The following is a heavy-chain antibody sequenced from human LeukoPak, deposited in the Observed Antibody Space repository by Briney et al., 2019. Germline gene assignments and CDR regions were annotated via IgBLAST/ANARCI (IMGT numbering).Heavy chain of an antibody. CDR3: ARGNLGRWLQLLAGGSGMDV. Sequence: ASVKVSCKASGYTFTSYGISWVRQAPGQGLEWMGWISAYTGNTNYAQKLQGRVTMTTDTSTSTAYMELRSLRSDDTAVYYCARGNLGRWLQLLAGGSGMDVWGQGTTVTVSS. CDR2: ISAYTGNT. D-gene: IGHD5-24*01. CDR1: GYTFTSYG. J-gene: IGHJ6*02. V-gene: IGHV1-18*01.